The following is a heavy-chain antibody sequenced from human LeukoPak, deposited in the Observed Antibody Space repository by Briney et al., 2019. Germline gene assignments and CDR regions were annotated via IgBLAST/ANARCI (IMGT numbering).Heavy chain of an antibody. CDR1: GFTFSNYW. CDR3: ARAYDKAYDY. J-gene: IGHJ4*02. CDR2: INTDGSNI. Sequence: GGSLRLSCAASGFTFSNYWMHWVRQTPGKGLVWVSHINTDGSNISYADFVKGRFTISRDNSKNTVSLHMNSLRAEDSAIYRCARAYDKAYDYWGQGTLVTVSS. D-gene: IGHD2-21*01. V-gene: IGHV3-74*01.